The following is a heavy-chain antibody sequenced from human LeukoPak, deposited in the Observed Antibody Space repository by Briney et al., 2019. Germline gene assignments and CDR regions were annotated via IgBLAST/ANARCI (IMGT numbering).Heavy chain of an antibody. D-gene: IGHD3-10*01. V-gene: IGHV3-30*18. J-gene: IGHJ4*02. CDR3: AKTRGEGIFDY. Sequence: PGRSLRLSCAASGFTFSSYGMHWVRQAPGKGLEWVVVISYDGSNKYYADSVKGRFTISRDNSKNTLYLQMNSLRAEDTAVYYCAKTRGEGIFDYWGQGTLVTVSS. CDR2: ISYDGSNK. CDR1: GFTFSSYG.